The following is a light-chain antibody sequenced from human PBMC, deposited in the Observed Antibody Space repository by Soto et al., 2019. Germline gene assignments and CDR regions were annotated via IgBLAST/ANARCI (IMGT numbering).Light chain of an antibody. CDR1: QSVSDN. CDR2: GAS. CDR3: QQSNNWPYT. Sequence: EIVMTQSPATLSVSPGERVTLSCRASQSVSDNLAWYQQKPGQAPRLLIYGASTRATTTPARFSGSGSGTEFTLTISSLQSEDFAVYSCQQSNNWPYTFGQGTKLDIK. V-gene: IGKV3-15*01. J-gene: IGKJ2*01.